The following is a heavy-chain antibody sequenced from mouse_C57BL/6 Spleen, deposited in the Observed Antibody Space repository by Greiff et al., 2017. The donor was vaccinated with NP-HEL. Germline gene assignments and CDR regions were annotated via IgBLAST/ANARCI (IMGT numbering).Heavy chain of an antibody. J-gene: IGHJ1*03. Sequence: QVQLQQSGAELARPGASVKLSCKASGYTFTSYGISWVKQRTGQGLEWIGEIYPRSGNTYYNEKFKGKATLTADKSASTAYMALRSLTSDDTAVYFCARYGDYYGGSYWWYFDVWGTGTTVTVSS. CDR2: IYPRSGNT. D-gene: IGHD1-1*01. CDR3: ARYGDYYGGSYWWYFDV. V-gene: IGHV1-81*01. CDR1: GYTFTSYG.